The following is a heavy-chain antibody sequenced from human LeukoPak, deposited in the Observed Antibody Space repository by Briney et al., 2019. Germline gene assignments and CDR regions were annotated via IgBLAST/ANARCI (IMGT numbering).Heavy chain of an antibody. V-gene: IGHV4-61*02. J-gene: IGHJ4*02. D-gene: IGHD6-19*01. CDR2: IYTSGST. CDR3: ARATPIAVAGNFDY. CDR1: GGSISSGSYY. Sequence: SETLSLTCTVSGGSISSGSYYWSWIRQPAGKGLEWIRRIYTSGSTNYNPSLKSRVTISVHTSKNQFSLKLSSVTAADTAVYYCARATPIAVAGNFDYWGQGTLVTVSS.